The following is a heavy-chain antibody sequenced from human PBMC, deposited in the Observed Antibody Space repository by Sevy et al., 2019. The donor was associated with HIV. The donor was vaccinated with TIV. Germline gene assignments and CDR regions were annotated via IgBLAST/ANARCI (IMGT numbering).Heavy chain of an antibody. V-gene: IGHV3-48*03. CDR2: ISSSGSSI. CDR3: TRNGAAFDNGFDP. CDR1: GFTFSSYD. Sequence: GGSLRLSCTASGFTFSSYDMNWVRQAPGKGLEWVSKISSSGSSIYYADSVKGRFTISRDNAKNSLNLQMNSLRAEDTAVDYCTRNGAAFDNGFDPWGQGTLVTVSS. D-gene: IGHD2-8*01. J-gene: IGHJ5*02.